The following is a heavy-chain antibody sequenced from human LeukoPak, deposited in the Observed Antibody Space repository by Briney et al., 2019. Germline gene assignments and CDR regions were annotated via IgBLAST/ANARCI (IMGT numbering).Heavy chain of an antibody. CDR3: AKDPTHYRVWDYYETIGLSY. CDR1: GFTFSSYA. V-gene: IGHV3-23*01. Sequence: GGSLRLSCAASGFTFSSYAMSWVRQAPGKGLEWVSAISGSGGSTYYADSVKGRFTISRDNSKNTLNLQMNSLRAEDTAVYYCAKDPTHYRVWDYYETIGLSYWGQGTLVTVSS. CDR2: ISGSGGST. D-gene: IGHD3-22*01. J-gene: IGHJ4*02.